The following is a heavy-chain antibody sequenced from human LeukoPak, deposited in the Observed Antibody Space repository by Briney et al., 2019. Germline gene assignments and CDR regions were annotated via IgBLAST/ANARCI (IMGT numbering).Heavy chain of an antibody. Sequence: ASVKVSCKASGYTFIDYYLHWVRQAPGQGLKWMGWINPKSGGTNYAQKFQGRVTMTRDTSISTAYMELSRLTSDDTAVYYCARSGIGILYASLGSNWFDPWGQGTLVTVSS. CDR1: GYTFIDYY. J-gene: IGHJ5*02. D-gene: IGHD2/OR15-2a*01. V-gene: IGHV1-2*02. CDR2: INPKSGGT. CDR3: ARSGIGILYASLGSNWFDP.